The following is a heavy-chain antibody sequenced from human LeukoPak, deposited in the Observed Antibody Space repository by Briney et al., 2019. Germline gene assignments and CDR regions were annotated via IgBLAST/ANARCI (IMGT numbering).Heavy chain of an antibody. D-gene: IGHD4-17*01. Sequence: GGSLRLSCAASGFTFSSNGMHWVRQAPGKGLEWVAVISYGGTKKYYADSVKGRFVVSRDNSKNTVYLQMNSLRAEDTAVYYCAKGHYGDNCFSGLDVWGKGKAIAVSS. J-gene: IGHJ6*04. V-gene: IGHV3-30*18. CDR3: AKGHYGDNCFSGLDV. CDR2: ISYGGTKK. CDR1: GFTFSSNG.